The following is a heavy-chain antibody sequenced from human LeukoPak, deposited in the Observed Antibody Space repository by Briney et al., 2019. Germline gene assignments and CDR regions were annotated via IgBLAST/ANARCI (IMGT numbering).Heavy chain of an antibody. CDR2: ISYDGSNK. D-gene: IGHD3-22*01. Sequence: GGSLRLSCAASGFTFSSYAMSWVRQAPGKGLEWVAVISYDGSNKYYADSVKGRFTISRDNSKNTLYLQMISLRAEDTAVYYCAKGFSYYYDSGYDPDSYWGQGTLVTVSS. CDR3: AKGFSYYYDSGYDPDSY. CDR1: GFTFSSYA. V-gene: IGHV3-30*18. J-gene: IGHJ4*02.